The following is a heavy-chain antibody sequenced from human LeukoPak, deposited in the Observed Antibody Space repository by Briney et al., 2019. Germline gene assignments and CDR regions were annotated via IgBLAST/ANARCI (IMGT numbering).Heavy chain of an antibody. CDR3: AKDDHGGSGWRDYFDY. D-gene: IGHD6-19*01. V-gene: IGHV3-23*01. Sequence: GGSLRLSCVASGLSFSRYAMSWVRRAPGKGLEWVSTISGSGSSTYYADSVKGRFTISRDSSKNTLYLQMNSLRAEDTAVYYCAKDDHGGSGWRDYFDYWGQGTLVTVSS. J-gene: IGHJ4*02. CDR1: GLSFSRYA. CDR2: ISGSGSST.